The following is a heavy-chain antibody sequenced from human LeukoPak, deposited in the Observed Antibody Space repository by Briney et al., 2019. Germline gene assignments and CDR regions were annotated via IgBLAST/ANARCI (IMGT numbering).Heavy chain of an antibody. CDR1: GVAISRGGYA. J-gene: IGHJ5*02. D-gene: IGHD6-19*01. CDR3: VRGRYSSGWFKDKNWFDP. V-gene: IGHV4-30-4*07. Sequence: PSETLSLTCAVSGVAISRGGYAWHWIRQPPGKGLEWIAYIYNSGTTYYNPSLKSRATISVETSKNQFSLKLSSVTAADTAVYYCVRGRYSSGWFKDKNWFDPWGQGIPVTVSS. CDR2: IYNSGTT.